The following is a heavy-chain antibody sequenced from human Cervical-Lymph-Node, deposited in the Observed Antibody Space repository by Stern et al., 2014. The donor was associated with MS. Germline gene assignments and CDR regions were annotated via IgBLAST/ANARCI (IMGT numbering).Heavy chain of an antibody. D-gene: IGHD1-14*01. CDR1: GGSFSSYA. V-gene: IGHV1-69*01. CDR2: IILMYGAA. Sequence: VHLVESGAEMKKPGSSVKVSCKASGGSFSSYAVNWVRQAPGQGPEGTGGIILMYGAANYAQKFQGRVTLIADESTSTAYMELISLTSEDTAVYYCTREATAHSGTFDFWGQGTLVTV. J-gene: IGHJ4*02. CDR3: TREATAHSGTFDF.